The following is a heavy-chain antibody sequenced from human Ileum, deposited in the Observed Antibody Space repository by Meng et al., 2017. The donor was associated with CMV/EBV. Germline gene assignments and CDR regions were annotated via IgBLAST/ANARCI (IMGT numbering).Heavy chain of an antibody. CDR2: INHSGSS. D-gene: IGHD2-21*02. Sequence: CAGYGAPFSGNYWSWVRQPPGKGLEWIGEINHSGSSDYNPSLKSRATVSVDTSTNQLYLKLRSVTASDTAVYYCARGGVVPAVPIWNHWGQGTLVTVSS. CDR3: ARGGVVPAVPIWNH. V-gene: IGHV4-34*01. CDR1: GAPFSGNY. J-gene: IGHJ5*02.